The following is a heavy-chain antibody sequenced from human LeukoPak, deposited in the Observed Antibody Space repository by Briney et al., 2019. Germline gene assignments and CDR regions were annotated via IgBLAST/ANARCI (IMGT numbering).Heavy chain of an antibody. CDR1: GYTFTGYY. V-gene: IGHV1-2*02. J-gene: IGHJ4*02. CDR3: ATLYGG. CDR2: INPNSGDT. D-gene: IGHD3-10*01. Sequence: ASVKSSCKASGYTFTGYYMHWVRQAPGQGLEWMGWINPNSGDTNYAQKFQGRVTMTRDTSINTAYMELSRLRSDDTAVFYCATLYGGWGQGTLVTVSS.